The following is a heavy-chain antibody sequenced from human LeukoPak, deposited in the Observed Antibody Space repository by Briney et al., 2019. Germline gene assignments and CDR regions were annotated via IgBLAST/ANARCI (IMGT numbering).Heavy chain of an antibody. Sequence: GGSLRLSCAASGFSFSSYWMTWVRQAPGKGLEWVANIKEDGSDKYYVDSVKGRFTISRDNAKNSLYLQMNSLRAEDTALYYCTRYGDDDTPGLDWGQGTLVTVSS. J-gene: IGHJ4*02. CDR3: TRYGDDDTPGLD. CDR2: IKEDGSDK. V-gene: IGHV3-7*04. D-gene: IGHD4-17*01. CDR1: GFSFSSYW.